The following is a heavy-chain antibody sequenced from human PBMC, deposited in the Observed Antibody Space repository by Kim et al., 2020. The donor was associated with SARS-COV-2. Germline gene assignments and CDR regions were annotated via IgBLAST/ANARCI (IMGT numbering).Heavy chain of an antibody. CDR1: GASFSGYY. D-gene: IGHD5-12*01. CDR3: ARAPLGLRFPYYYYYYGMDV. CDR2: INHSGST. J-gene: IGHJ6*02. V-gene: IGHV4-34*01. Sequence: SETLSLTCAVYGASFSGYYWSWIRQPPGKGLEWIGEINHSGSTNYNPSLKSLVTISVDTSKNQFSLKLSSVTAADTAVYYCARAPLGLRFPYYYYYYGMDVWGQGTTVTVSS.